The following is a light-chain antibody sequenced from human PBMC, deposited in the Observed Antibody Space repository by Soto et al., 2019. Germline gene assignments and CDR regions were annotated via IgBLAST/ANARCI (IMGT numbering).Light chain of an antibody. J-gene: IGKJ5*01. V-gene: IGKV3D-15*01. CDR3: QQYNNWPIT. CDR1: QSVSRN. CDR2: DES. Sequence: EIVMTQSPATLSVSPGERATLSCRASQSVSRNLAWYQQKPGQAPRIIIYDESTRATGTPDRLSGSGSGTKLNLSISRLQSEDFAVYYCQQYNNWPITFGQGTRLEIK.